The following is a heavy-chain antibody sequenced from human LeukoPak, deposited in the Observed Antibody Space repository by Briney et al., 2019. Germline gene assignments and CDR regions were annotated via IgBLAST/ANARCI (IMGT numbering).Heavy chain of an antibody. Sequence: SETLSLTCTVSGRSISSSSYYWGWIRQPPGKGLEWIGSIYYSGSTYYNSSLKSRVTISVDTYKNQFSLKLSAVTAADTAVYYCARGYCSGGSCWDPWGQGTLVTVSS. J-gene: IGHJ5*02. CDR3: ARGYCSGGSCWDP. CDR1: GRSISSSSYY. V-gene: IGHV4-39*01. D-gene: IGHD2-15*01. CDR2: IYYSGST.